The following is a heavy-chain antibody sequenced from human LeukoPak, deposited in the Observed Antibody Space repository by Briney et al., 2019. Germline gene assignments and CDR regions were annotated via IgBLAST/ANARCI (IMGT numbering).Heavy chain of an antibody. CDR3: ARRGQYYYDSTAYYYDDY. CDR1: GYTFTSYG. V-gene: IGHV1-18*01. CDR2: ISAYNGNT. D-gene: IGHD3-22*01. Sequence: ASVKVSCKASGYTFTSYGISWVRQAPGQGLEWMGWISAYNGNTNYAQKLQGRVTMTTDTSTSTAYMELRNLRSDDTAVYYCARRGQYYYDSTAYYYDDYWGQGTLVTVSS. J-gene: IGHJ4*02.